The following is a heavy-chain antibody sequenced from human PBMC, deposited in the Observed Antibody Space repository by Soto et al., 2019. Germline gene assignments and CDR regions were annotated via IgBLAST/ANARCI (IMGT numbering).Heavy chain of an antibody. D-gene: IGHD6-13*01. CDR1: GYTSTGYY. Sequence: GASVXVSCKASGYTSTGYYMHWVRQAPGQGLEWMRWINPNSGGTNYAQKFQGWVTMTRDTSISTAYMELSRLRSDDTAVYYCARGYSSSDKGALDIWGQGTMVTVSS. CDR3: ARGYSSSDKGALDI. J-gene: IGHJ3*02. CDR2: INPNSGGT. V-gene: IGHV1-2*04.